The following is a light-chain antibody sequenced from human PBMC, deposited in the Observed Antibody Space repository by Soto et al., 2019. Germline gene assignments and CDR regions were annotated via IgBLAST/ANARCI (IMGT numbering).Light chain of an antibody. V-gene: IGKV3-15*01. CDR2: GAS. Sequence: ETVMMQSPATLSVSAGERATLSCTASQSVSSNLAWYQQKPGQAPRLLIYGASTRAAGIPARFSGSGSGTEFTLTISSLQSEDFAVYYCQQYKNWPRTFGRGTKVEIK. CDR3: QQYKNWPRT. J-gene: IGKJ1*01. CDR1: QSVSSN.